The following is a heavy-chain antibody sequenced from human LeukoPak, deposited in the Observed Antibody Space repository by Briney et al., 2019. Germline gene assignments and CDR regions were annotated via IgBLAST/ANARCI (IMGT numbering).Heavy chain of an antibody. Sequence: SQTLSLTCAISGDSVSSNSAAWNWIRQSPSRGLEWLGKTDYRSKWYNDYAVSAKSRININPDTSKNQFSLQLNSVTPEDTAVYYCARAGAYGSGKGGFDYWGQGTLVAVSS. CDR2: TDYRSKWYN. CDR3: ARAGAYGSGKGGFDY. V-gene: IGHV6-1*01. CDR1: GDSVSSNSAA. D-gene: IGHD3-10*01. J-gene: IGHJ4*02.